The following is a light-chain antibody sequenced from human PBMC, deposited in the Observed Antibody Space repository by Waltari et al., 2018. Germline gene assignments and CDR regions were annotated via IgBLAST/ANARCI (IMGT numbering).Light chain of an antibody. Sequence: QSALTKPASVSGSPSQSITISCRGTSSDVHYNYVSWYQQHPGKAPKVLIYDVNNRPSGVSNRFSGSKSGDTASLTISVLQAEDEADYYCSSYTTSATKFGGGTRLTVL. J-gene: IGLJ3*02. CDR1: SSDVHYNY. V-gene: IGLV2-14*03. CDR3: SSYTTSATK. CDR2: DVN.